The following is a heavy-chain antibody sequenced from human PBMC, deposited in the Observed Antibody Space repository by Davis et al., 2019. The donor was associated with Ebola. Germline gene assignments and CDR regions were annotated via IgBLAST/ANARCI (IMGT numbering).Heavy chain of an antibody. V-gene: IGHV4-4*07. D-gene: IGHD5-18*01. CDR3: ARDGVDTAMPRYYYMDV. Sequence: PGGSLRLSCTVSGGSISSYYWSWIRQPAGKGLEWIGRIYTSGSTNYNPSLKSRVTMSVDTSKNQFSLKLSSVTAADTAVYYCARDGVDTAMPRYYYMDVWGKGTTVTVSS. CDR2: IYTSGST. J-gene: IGHJ6*03. CDR1: GGSISSYY.